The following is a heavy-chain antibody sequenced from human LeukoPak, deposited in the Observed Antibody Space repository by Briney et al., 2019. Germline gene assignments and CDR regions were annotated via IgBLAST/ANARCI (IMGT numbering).Heavy chain of an antibody. CDR2: ISSSGSTI. J-gene: IGHJ3*01. Sequence: PGGSLRLSCAASGFTFSSYEMNGVRQAPGKGPEWVSYISSSGSTIYYADSVKGRFTISRDNAKNSLYLQMNSLRAEDTAVYYCARDGASYDDAFDLWGQGTMVIVSS. CDR3: ARDGASYDDAFDL. CDR1: GFTFSSYE. V-gene: IGHV3-48*03. D-gene: IGHD2-21*01.